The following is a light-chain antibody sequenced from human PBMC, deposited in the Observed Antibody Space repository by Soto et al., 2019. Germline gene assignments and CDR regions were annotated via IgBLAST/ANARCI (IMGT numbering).Light chain of an antibody. CDR3: QQSYSTTWT. J-gene: IGKJ1*01. CDR1: QDNNSW. CDR2: KVS. V-gene: IGKV1-12*01. Sequence: DIQMTQSPSSVSASVGDRVTITCRASQDNNSWLAWYQQKPGLAPKLLIYKVSSLQGGVPSRFSGSRSETDFTLTISSLQPEDFATYSCQQSYSTTWTFGQGTKVDIK.